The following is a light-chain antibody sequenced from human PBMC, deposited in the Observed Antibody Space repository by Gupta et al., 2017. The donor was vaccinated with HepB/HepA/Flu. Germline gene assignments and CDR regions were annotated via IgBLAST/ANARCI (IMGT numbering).Light chain of an antibody. CDR2: RNN. CDR3: AAWDDSLNNVL. CDR1: FSNIGSNY. Sequence: QSVLTQPPSASGTPGQRVTIPCSGSFSNIGSNYVYWYQQLPGTAPKLLVYRNNQRPSGVPDRFSGSKSGTSGSLAISGLRSEDEADYYCAAWDDSLNNVLFGGGTKLTVL. J-gene: IGLJ2*01. V-gene: IGLV1-47*01.